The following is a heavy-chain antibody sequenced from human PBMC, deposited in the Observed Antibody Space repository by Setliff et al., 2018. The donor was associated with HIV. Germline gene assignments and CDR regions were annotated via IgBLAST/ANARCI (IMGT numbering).Heavy chain of an antibody. CDR2: IYTSGTT. D-gene: IGHD2-8*02. CDR1: GVSISGHF. V-gene: IGHV4-4*09. Sequence: SETLSLTCFVSGVSISGHFWGWIRQPPGKGLEWIGYIYTSGTTEYSPSLDSRVTISVDTSRDQFSLNLRSVTAADTALYFCARLIHTGLLYFDYWGLGMLVTVS. CDR3: ARLIHTGLLYFDY. J-gene: IGHJ4*02.